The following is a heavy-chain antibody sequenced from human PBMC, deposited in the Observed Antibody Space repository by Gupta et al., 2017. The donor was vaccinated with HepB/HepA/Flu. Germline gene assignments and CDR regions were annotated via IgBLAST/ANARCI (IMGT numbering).Heavy chain of an antibody. D-gene: IGHD2-2*01. Sequence: QVQLVESGGGVVQPGRSLRLSCAASGFTFSSYGMHWVRQAPGKGREWVAVISYDESNKYYADSVKGRFTISRDNSKNTLYLQMNSLRAEDTAVYYCAKAIWGSFVVVPAAMDVWGQGTLVTVSS. J-gene: IGHJ4*02. CDR2: ISYDESNK. CDR3: AKAIWGSFVVVPAAMDV. V-gene: IGHV3-30*18. CDR1: GFTFSSYG.